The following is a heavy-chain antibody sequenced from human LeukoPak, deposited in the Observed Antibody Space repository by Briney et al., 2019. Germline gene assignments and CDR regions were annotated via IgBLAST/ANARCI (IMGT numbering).Heavy chain of an antibody. Sequence: PSQTLSLTCTVSGGSISSSSYYWGWIRQPPGKELEWIGSIYYSGSTYYNPSLKSRVTISVDTSKNQFSLKLSSVTAADTAVYYCARGYCSSTSCWDDYWGQGTLVTVSS. D-gene: IGHD2-2*01. J-gene: IGHJ4*02. V-gene: IGHV4-39*01. CDR2: IYYSGST. CDR1: GGSISSSSYY. CDR3: ARGYCSSTSCWDDY.